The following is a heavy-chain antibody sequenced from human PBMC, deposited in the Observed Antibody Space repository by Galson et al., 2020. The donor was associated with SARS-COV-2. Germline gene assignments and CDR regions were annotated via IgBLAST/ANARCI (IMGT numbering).Heavy chain of an antibody. Sequence: GESLKISCAASGFTFNHYAMHWVRQAPGKGLEWVAFISFDGSSEYHAASVNGRFTISRDNSKNTLYLQMNSLRHEDTAVYYCARGGPFGSGSYDSPTYYYYAMDVWGQGTTVTVSS. CDR3: ARGGPFGSGSYDSPTYYYYAMDV. D-gene: IGHD3-10*01. J-gene: IGHJ6*02. CDR2: ISFDGSSE. V-gene: IGHV3-30-3*01. CDR1: GFTFNHYA.